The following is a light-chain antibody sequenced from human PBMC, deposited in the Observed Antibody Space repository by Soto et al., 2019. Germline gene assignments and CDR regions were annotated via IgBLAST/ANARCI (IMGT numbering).Light chain of an antibody. Sequence: DIQMTKSPSTLSASVGDRGTSTCRASQTISSWLAWYQQKPGKAPKLLIYDVSTLGSGVPARFSGSGSGTDFTLTISSLHPDDFATYYCQQCNAFWTFGQGTKVDIK. CDR3: QQCNAFWT. CDR1: QTISSW. V-gene: IGKV1-5*01. J-gene: IGKJ1*01. CDR2: DVS.